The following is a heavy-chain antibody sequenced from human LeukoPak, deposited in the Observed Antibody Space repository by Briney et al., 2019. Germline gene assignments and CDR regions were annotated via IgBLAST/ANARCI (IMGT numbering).Heavy chain of an antibody. CDR3: TKDISFGVVTRAFDI. CDR1: GFTFSSYA. V-gene: IGHV3-23*01. CDR2: LSNSAGST. D-gene: IGHD3-3*01. J-gene: IGHJ3*02. Sequence: GGSLRLSCAASGFTFSSYAMSWVRQAPGKGLEWVSALSNSAGSTYYADSVKGRFTISRDNSKNTLYLQMNSLRAEDTAVYYCTKDISFGVVTRAFDIWGQGTMVTVSS.